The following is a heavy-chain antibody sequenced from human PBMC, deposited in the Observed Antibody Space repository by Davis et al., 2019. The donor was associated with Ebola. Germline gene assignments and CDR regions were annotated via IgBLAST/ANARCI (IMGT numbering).Heavy chain of an antibody. D-gene: IGHD3-3*01. CDR2: IDSDGSRT. Sequence: PGGSLRLSCAASGFTFSDYWMHWVRQVPGKGLMWVSRIDSDGSRTSYADSVKGRFTISRDNAKNTLYLQINSLRAEDTAVYYCAGSNSYDFWSGYFLYYWGQGTLVTVSS. CDR3: AGSNSYDFWSGYFLYY. CDR1: GFTFSDYW. J-gene: IGHJ4*02. V-gene: IGHV3-74*01.